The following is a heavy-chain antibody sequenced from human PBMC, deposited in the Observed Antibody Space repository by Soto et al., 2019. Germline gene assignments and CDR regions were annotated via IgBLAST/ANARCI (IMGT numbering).Heavy chain of an antibody. V-gene: IGHV3-7*01. Sequence: GGSLRLSCAASGFTVSSYWMSWVRQAPGKGLEWVANIKQDGSEKYYVDSVKGRFTISRDNAKNSLYLQMNSLRAEDTAVYYCARAHMVRGVMSFDPWGQGTLVTVSS. CDR3: ARAHMVRGVMSFDP. CDR1: GFTVSSYW. D-gene: IGHD3-10*01. J-gene: IGHJ5*02. CDR2: IKQDGSEK.